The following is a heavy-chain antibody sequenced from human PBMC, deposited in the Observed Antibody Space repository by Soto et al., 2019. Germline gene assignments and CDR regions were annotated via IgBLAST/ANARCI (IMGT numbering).Heavy chain of an antibody. J-gene: IGHJ4*02. CDR3: ARSQRGRTAFTFDY. Sequence: SETLSLTCTVSCDSVSNDNYYWSWIRQPPGKGLDLIGYIYYSGTTNYNSYLKSRLSLSVDMSKNQFSLKLASVTAPDTAVYFCARSQRGRTAFTFDYWGQGALVNVSS. CDR1: CDSVSNDNYY. V-gene: IGHV4-61*01. CDR2: IYYSGTT. D-gene: IGHD3-16*01.